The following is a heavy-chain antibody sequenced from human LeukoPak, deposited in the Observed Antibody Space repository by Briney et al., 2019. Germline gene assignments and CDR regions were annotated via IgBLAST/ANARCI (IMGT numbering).Heavy chain of an antibody. D-gene: IGHD6-6*01. J-gene: IGHJ6*03. CDR3: AKVIAARPTPRPGDYMDV. CDR2: ISGSGGST. Sequence: GGSLRLSCAASGFTFSSYGMSWVRQAPGKGLEWVSAISGSGGSTYYADSVKGRFTISRDNSKNTLYLQMNSLRAEDTAVYYCAKVIAARPTPRPGDYMDVWGKGTTVTVSS. CDR1: GFTFSSYG. V-gene: IGHV3-23*01.